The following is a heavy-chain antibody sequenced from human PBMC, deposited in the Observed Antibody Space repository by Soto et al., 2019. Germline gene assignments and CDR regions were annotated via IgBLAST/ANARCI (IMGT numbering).Heavy chain of an antibody. CDR1: GGTFSTAA. V-gene: IGHV1-69*12. CDR2: IMPIFRTA. Sequence: QVQVVQSGAEVKKPGSSVKVSCKASGGTFSTAAISWVQQAPGQGLEWMGGIMPIFRTADYAQKFQGRVTITADESTSTAYLELSSLRSEDTAVYYCARDXDRPQLGGNYYYIMDVWGQGTTVTVSS. J-gene: IGHJ6*02. CDR3: ARDXDRPQLGGNYYYIMDV. D-gene: IGHD3-3*02.